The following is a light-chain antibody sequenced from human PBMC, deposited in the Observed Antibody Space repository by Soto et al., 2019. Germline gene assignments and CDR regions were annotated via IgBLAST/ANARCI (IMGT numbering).Light chain of an antibody. CDR3: QQYDNLPIT. Sequence: DIQMTQSPSSLSASLGDRVTITCQASQYISNNLNWHQQKPGKAPKLLIYDASNLETGVPSRFSGSGSGTDFTFTISSLQPEDIATYYCQQYDNLPITFGQGTRLEIK. J-gene: IGKJ5*01. CDR2: DAS. CDR1: QYISNN. V-gene: IGKV1-33*01.